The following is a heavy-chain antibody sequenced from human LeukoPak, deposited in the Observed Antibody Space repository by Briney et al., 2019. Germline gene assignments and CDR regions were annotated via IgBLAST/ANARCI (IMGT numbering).Heavy chain of an antibody. J-gene: IGHJ5*02. D-gene: IGHD2-2*01. CDR2: INHSGST. V-gene: IGHV4-34*01. Sequence: GSLRLSCAASGFTFSDYYMSWIRQAPGKGLEWIGEINHSGSTNYNPSLKSRVTISVDTSKNQFSLKLSSVTAADTAVYYCARVVPAAKVGPDNWFDPWGQGTLVTVSS. CDR1: GFTFSDYY. CDR3: ARVVPAAKVGPDNWFDP.